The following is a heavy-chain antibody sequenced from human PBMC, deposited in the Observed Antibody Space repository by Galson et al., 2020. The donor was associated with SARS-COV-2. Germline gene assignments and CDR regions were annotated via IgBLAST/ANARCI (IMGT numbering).Heavy chain of an antibody. CDR3: AKRTGYSSGWFFDY. D-gene: IGHD6-19*01. J-gene: IGHJ4*02. CDR2: TTGSGDRN. V-gene: IGHV3-23*01. CDR1: GFIFTDYA. Sequence: TGGSLRLSCAASGFIFTDYAMTWVRQAPGKGLEWVSATTGSGDRNYFADSVKGRFAISRDNSKNTLYLQMNSLRAEDTAVYYCAKRTGYSSGWFFDYWGQGTLVTVSS.